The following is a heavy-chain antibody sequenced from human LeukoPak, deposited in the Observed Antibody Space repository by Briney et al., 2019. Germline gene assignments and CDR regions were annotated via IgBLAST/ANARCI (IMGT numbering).Heavy chain of an antibody. J-gene: IGHJ3*02. Sequence: GGSLRLSCAASGFTVSSNYMSWVRQAPGKGLEWVSVIYSGGSTYYADSVKGRFTISRDNSKNTLYLQMDSLRAEDTAVYYCARDLGTNAFDIWGQGTMVTVSS. V-gene: IGHV3-53*01. CDR2: IYSGGST. D-gene: IGHD6-13*01. CDR3: ARDLGTNAFDI. CDR1: GFTVSSNY.